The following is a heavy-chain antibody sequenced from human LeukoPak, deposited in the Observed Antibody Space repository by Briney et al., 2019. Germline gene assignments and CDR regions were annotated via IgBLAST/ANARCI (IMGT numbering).Heavy chain of an antibody. V-gene: IGHV3-66*02. J-gene: IGHJ3*02. CDR1: GFTVSSNY. Sequence: GGSLRLSCAASGFTVSSNYMSWVRQAPGKGLEWVSVIYSGGSTYYADSVKGRFTISRYNSKNTLYLQMNSLRAEDTAVYYCARAFPYSSGWHDAFDIWGQGTMVTVSS. D-gene: IGHD6-19*01. CDR2: IYSGGST. CDR3: ARAFPYSSGWHDAFDI.